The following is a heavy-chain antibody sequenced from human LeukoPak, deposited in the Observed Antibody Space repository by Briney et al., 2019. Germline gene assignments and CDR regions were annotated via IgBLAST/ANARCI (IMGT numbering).Heavy chain of an antibody. Sequence: GGSLRLSCVASGFTFSPYWMHWVRQAPGKGLVWVSHINGDGTSTNYADSVEGRFTISRGNAKSTVYLEMNSLRADDTAVYYCARDRSYAMEVWGQGTTVAVSS. CDR1: GFTFSPYW. V-gene: IGHV3-74*01. CDR3: ARDRSYAMEV. CDR2: INGDGTST. J-gene: IGHJ6*02.